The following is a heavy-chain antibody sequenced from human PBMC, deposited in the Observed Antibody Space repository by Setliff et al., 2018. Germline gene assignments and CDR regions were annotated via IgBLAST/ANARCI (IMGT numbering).Heavy chain of an antibody. J-gene: IGHJ6*03. CDR3: TREASVDFWSGYPYYYYMDV. D-gene: IGHD3-3*01. CDR2: IYYSGNT. Sequence: ESLKISCAASGFTVSSDYMSWFRQAPGKGLEWIGSIYYSGNTYYNASLKGRVTISVDTSKNQFSLKLSSVTAEDTAVYYCTREASVDFWSGYPYYYYMDVWGKGTTVTVSS. V-gene: IGHV4-39*07. CDR1: GFTVSSDY.